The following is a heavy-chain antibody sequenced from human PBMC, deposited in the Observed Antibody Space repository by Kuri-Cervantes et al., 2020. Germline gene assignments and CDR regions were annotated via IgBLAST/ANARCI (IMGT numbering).Heavy chain of an antibody. V-gene: IGHV3-53*05. CDR2: IYSGGST. J-gene: IGHJ6*02. CDR3: AKDFVAGSYGMDV. Sequence: GGSLRLSCAASGFTVSSNYMSWVRQAPGKGLEWVSVIYSGGSTYYADSVKGRFTISRDNSKNTLYLQMNSLRAEDTAVYYCAKDFVAGSYGMDVWGQGTTVTFSS. CDR1: GFTVSSNY. D-gene: IGHD2-21*01.